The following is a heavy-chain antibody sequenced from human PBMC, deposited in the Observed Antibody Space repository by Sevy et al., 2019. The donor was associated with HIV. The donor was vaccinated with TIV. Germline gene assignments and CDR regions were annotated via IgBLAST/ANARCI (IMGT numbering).Heavy chain of an antibody. J-gene: IGHJ4*02. V-gene: IGHV3-21*01. Sequence: GGSLRLSCADSGFTFSSYTMNWVRQAPGKGLEWVSYISSTGNYIYYADSLKGRFSISRDNAKNSLYLQMNSLRAEDTAVYYWAGGCHDYGYDDIDVGFDYWGQGTLVTVSS. CDR2: ISSTGNYI. D-gene: IGHD4-17*01. CDR3: AGGCHDYGYDDIDVGFDY. CDR1: GFTFSSYT.